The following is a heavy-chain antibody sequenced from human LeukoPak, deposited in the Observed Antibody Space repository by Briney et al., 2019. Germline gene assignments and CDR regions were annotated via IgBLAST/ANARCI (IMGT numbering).Heavy chain of an antibody. CDR2: MRSNNGHT. J-gene: IGHJ4*02. D-gene: IGHD7-27*01. CDR3: ARGPPNWGMVGY. CDR1: GYTFTSFD. Sequence: ASVNVSCKASGYTFTSFDFNWVRQATGQGLEWMGWMRSNNGHTGYAQKFQGRVTMTRDTSISTAYMELSSLTFEDTAVYYCARGPPNWGMVGYWGQGTLVTVSS. V-gene: IGHV1-8*01.